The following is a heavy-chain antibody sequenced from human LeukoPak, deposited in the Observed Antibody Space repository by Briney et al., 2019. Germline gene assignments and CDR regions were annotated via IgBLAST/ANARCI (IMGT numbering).Heavy chain of an antibody. V-gene: IGHV3-7*03. CDR1: GFTFRDYS. Sequence: GGPLRLSCAASGFTFRDYSMTWFRQAPGKGLEWVATMKVGGSEKYYVDSVKGRFTIPRDNAANSVHLRMNSLRAEDTAVYYCARGGHRNLDYWGQGALVTVSS. J-gene: IGHJ4*02. CDR3: ARGGHRNLDY. CDR2: MKVGGSEK.